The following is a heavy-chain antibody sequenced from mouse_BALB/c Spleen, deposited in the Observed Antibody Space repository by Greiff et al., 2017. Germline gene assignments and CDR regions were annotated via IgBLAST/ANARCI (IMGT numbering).Heavy chain of an antibody. CDR2: ISNLAYSI. V-gene: IGHV5-15*02. Sequence: EVMLVESGGGLVQPGGSRKLSCAASGFTFSDYGMAWVRQAPGKGPEWVAFISNLAYSIYYADTVTGRFTISRENAKNTLYLEMSSLRSEDTAMYYCARDNYGSSYWYFDVWGAGTTVTVSS. D-gene: IGHD1-1*01. CDR3: ARDNYGSSYWYFDV. CDR1: GFTFSDYG. J-gene: IGHJ1*01.